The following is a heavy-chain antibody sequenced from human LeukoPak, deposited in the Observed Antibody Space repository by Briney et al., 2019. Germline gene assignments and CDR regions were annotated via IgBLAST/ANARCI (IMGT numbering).Heavy chain of an antibody. CDR3: ASSKYYYDSSGYSWPFDY. V-gene: IGHV1-69*05. Sequence: ASVKVSCKASGGSFSTYPVSWVRHAPGQGLEWMGGIIPMFNTVDYAQKFLGRVTITTDESTGTAFMELSSLRSEDTAVYYCASSKYYYDSSGYSWPFDYWGQGTLVTVSS. CDR1: GGSFSTYP. D-gene: IGHD3-22*01. J-gene: IGHJ4*02. CDR2: IIPMFNTV.